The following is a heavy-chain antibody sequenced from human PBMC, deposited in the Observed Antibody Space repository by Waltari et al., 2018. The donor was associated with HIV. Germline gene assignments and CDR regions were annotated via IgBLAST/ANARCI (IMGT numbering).Heavy chain of an antibody. D-gene: IGHD3-3*01. CDR3: VTSRPGAVFGDF. J-gene: IGHJ4*01. V-gene: IGHV1-8*01. Sequence: QAQLVQSGAEVRKPGASVKVSCKASGYNFASFDINWVRRATGQGLEWMGWSRIESGNAGYGQRFKGRLTLTRDTSIDMAYMELNSLTPKDTAVYYCVTSRPGAVFGDFWGHGTPVTVSS. CDR1: GYNFASFD. CDR2: SRIESGNA.